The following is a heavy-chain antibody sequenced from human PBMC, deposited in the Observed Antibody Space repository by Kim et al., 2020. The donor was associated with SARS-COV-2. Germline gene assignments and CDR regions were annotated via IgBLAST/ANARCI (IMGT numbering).Heavy chain of an antibody. J-gene: IGHJ3*02. Sequence: GGSLRLSCAASGFTFSSYGMHWVRQAPGKGLEWVAVIWYDGSNKYYADSVKGRFTISRDNSKNTLYLQMNSLRAEDTAVYYCARADMIVVDRAAFDIWGQGTMVTVSS. CDR1: GFTFSSYG. V-gene: IGHV3-33*01. CDR2: IWYDGSNK. CDR3: ARADMIVVDRAAFDI. D-gene: IGHD3-22*01.